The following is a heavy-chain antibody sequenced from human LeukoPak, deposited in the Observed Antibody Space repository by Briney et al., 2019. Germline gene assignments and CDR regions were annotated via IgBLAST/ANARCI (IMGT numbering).Heavy chain of an antibody. CDR3: ARDSGAEIRGAFDI. Sequence: PGGSLRLSCAASGFTVSSNYMSWVRQAPGKGLEWVSVIYSGGSTYYADSVRGRFTISRDNSKNTLYLQMNSLRAEDTAVYYCARDSGAEIRGAFDIWGQGTMVTVSS. V-gene: IGHV3-53*01. J-gene: IGHJ3*02. CDR1: GFTVSSNY. D-gene: IGHD3-10*01. CDR2: IYSGGST.